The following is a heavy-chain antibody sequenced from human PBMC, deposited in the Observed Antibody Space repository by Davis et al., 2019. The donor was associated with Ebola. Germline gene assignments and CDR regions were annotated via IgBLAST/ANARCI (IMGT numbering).Heavy chain of an antibody. CDR1: GGTFSSYA. V-gene: IGHV1-69*13. CDR3: ARWSWGGYDQNGMDV. CDR2: IIPIFGTA. Sequence: SVKVSCKASGGTFSSYAISWVRQAPGQGLEWMGGIIPIFGTANYAQKFQGRVPITADESTSTAYMELSSLRSEDTAVYYCARWSWGGYDQNGMDVWGQGTTVTVSS. J-gene: IGHJ6*02. D-gene: IGHD5-12*01.